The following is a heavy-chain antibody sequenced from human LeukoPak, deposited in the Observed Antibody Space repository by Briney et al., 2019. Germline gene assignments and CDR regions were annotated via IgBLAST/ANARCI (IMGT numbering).Heavy chain of an antibody. Sequence: GGSLRLSCAASGFTFSSYWMSWVRQAPGKGLEWVANIKQDGSEKYYVDSVKGRFTISRDSAKNSLYLQMNSLRAEDTAVYYCARERGLDYYYMDVWGKGTTVTVSS. D-gene: IGHD3-16*01. CDR1: GFTFSSYW. CDR2: IKQDGSEK. CDR3: ARERGLDYYYMDV. J-gene: IGHJ6*03. V-gene: IGHV3-7*01.